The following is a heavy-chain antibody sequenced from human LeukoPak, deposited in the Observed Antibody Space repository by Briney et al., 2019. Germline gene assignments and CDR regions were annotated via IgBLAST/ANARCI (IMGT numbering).Heavy chain of an antibody. CDR2: INHSGST. J-gene: IGHJ4*02. V-gene: IGHV4-34*01. Sequence: PSETLSLTCAVNGGSFSGYYWSWIRQPPGKGLEWIGEINHSGSTNYNPSLKSRVTISVDTSKNQFSLKLSSVTAADTAVYYCASSTSYYYDSGAYWGQGTLVTVSS. CDR3: ASSTSYYYDSGAY. D-gene: IGHD3-22*01. CDR1: GGSFSGYY.